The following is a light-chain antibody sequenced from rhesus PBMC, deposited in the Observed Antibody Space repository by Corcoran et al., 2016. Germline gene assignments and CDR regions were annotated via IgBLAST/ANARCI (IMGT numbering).Light chain of an antibody. V-gene: IGKV1-21*01. CDR1: QGISYW. CDR2: KAS. CDR3: RQYYSAPYN. Sequence: DIQMTQSPSSLSASVGDRDTITCRASQGISYWLAWYQQKPGKAPNLLIYKASNLQSGVASRFSGSGCGTDFTRTISSLQPEDFATSYCRQYYSAPYNFGQGTKVEIK. J-gene: IGKJ2*01.